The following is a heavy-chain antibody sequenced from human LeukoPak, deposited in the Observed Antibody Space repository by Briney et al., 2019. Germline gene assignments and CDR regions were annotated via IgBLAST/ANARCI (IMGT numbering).Heavy chain of an antibody. J-gene: IGHJ3*02. Sequence: GGSLRLSCAASGFTFSSYEMNWLRQAPGKGREGVSYLSSSGSTIYYADPVKGRFTISRDNAKNSLYLQMNSLRAEDTAVYYCARITMIVHDAFDIWGQGTMVTVSS. CDR1: GFTFSSYE. CDR2: LSSSGSTI. D-gene: IGHD3-22*01. CDR3: ARITMIVHDAFDI. V-gene: IGHV3-48*03.